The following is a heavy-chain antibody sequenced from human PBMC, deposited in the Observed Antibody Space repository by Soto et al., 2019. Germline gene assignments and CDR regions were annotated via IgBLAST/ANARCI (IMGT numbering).Heavy chain of an antibody. D-gene: IGHD6-19*01. V-gene: IGHV3-23*01. CDR1: GFTFSSYA. J-gene: IGHJ4*02. CDR3: EKRAGGSSGPFDY. Sequence: EVQLLESGGGLVQPGGSLRLSCSASGFTFSSYALNWVRQAPGKGLEWVSGISVGGGNTYYADSVKGRFTIPRDNSQNTLYLQMNSRRAEDTAVYFFEKRAGGSSGPFDYWGQGTLVSVSS. CDR2: ISVGGGNT.